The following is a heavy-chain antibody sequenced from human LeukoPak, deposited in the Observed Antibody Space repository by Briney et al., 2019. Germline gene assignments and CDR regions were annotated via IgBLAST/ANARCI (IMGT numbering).Heavy chain of an antibody. CDR3: ARTVAGTDYFGY. J-gene: IGHJ4*02. Sequence: GGSLRLSFAASGFTFSSYGMHWVRQAPGKGLEWVAFIRYDGSNKYYADSVKGRFTISRDNSKNTLYLQMNSLRAEDTAVYYCARTVAGTDYFGYWGQGALVTVSS. D-gene: IGHD6-19*01. V-gene: IGHV3-30*02. CDR2: IRYDGSNK. CDR1: GFTFSSYG.